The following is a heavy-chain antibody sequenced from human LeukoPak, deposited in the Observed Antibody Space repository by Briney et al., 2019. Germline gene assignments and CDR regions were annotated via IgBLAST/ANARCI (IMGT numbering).Heavy chain of an antibody. CDR2: IYYSGST. Sequence: SETLSLTCTVSGGSISSGDYYWSWIRQPPGKGLEWIGYIYYSGSTYYNPSLKSRVTISVDTSKNQFSLKLSSVTAADTAVYYCARDSYSSGWGFDPRGQGTLVTVSS. V-gene: IGHV4-30-4*01. CDR1: GGSISSGDYY. J-gene: IGHJ5*02. D-gene: IGHD6-19*01. CDR3: ARDSYSSGWGFDP.